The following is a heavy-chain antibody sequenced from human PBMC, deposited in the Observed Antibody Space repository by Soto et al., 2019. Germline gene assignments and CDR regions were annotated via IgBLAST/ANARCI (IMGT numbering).Heavy chain of an antibody. V-gene: IGHV4-61*08. Sequence: SETLSLTATVSGDSMTKNYRSWSMTNYYYWSWIRQTPGKGLEWIGYVESSGRTEYKPSLASRVTLSLDSSQNQFSLTLRSVTTADRALYFCARGVSGAYLDYWGQGIPVTVSS. CDR1: GDSMTKNYRSWSMTNYYY. CDR3: ARGVSGAYLDY. CDR2: VESSGRT. J-gene: IGHJ4*02.